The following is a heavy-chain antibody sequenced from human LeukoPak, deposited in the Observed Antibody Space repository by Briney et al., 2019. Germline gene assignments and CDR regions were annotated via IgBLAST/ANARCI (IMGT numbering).Heavy chain of an antibody. Sequence: TETLSLTCTVSGGSISYYYWSWIRQSPGKGLEWIGYIYYSGTTNYNPSLKSRVTISVDTSKNQFSLQLRSVTAADTAVYYCAREDPQTTVPEGMDVWGQGTTVTVSS. V-gene: IGHV4-59*01. D-gene: IGHD4-17*01. CDR2: IYYSGTT. CDR1: GGSISYYY. CDR3: AREDPQTTVPEGMDV. J-gene: IGHJ6*02.